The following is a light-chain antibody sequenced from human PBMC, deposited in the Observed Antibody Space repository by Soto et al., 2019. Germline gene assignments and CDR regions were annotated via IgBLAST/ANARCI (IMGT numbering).Light chain of an antibody. CDR2: AAS. CDR1: QTIGTY. Sequence: DIQMTQSPSSLSASVGGRVTITCRASQTIGTYLNWYQQKPGRAPNLLIFAASRLQSGVPSRFSGSGTGTDCTLTINSLHPKDFATYSCQQGYSTPITYGQGTRLEIK. CDR3: QQGYSTPIT. V-gene: IGKV1-39*01. J-gene: IGKJ5*01.